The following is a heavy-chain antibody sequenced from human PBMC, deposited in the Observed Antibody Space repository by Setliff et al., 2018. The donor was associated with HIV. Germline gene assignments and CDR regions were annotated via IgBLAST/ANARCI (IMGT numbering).Heavy chain of an antibody. V-gene: IGHV3-48*01. J-gene: IGHJ4*02. CDR2: ISDHNI. CDR3: ASARIPTGGTSTSLDY. D-gene: IGHD1-1*01. Sequence: GGSLRLSCEASGFIFSSYSMNWVRQAPGKGLDWISYISDHNIQYADSVKGRFTISRDNAKNSLYLQMSTLRAEDTAVYYCASARIPTGGTSTSLDYWGQGALVTVSS. CDR1: GFIFSSYS.